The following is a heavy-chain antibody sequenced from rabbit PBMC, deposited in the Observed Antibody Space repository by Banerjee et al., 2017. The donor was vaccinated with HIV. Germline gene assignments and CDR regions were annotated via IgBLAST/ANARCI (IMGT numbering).Heavy chain of an antibody. D-gene: IGHD8-1*01. CDR1: GFDFSNNA. CDR3: ARSDAGSNYGYFNL. Sequence: QEQLVESGGGLVTLGGSLKLSCKASGFDFSNNAMCWFRQAPGKGPEWIACIDAGDGNTDYASWVNGRFTISLDNAQNTVFLQMTSLTAADTATYFCARSDAGSNYGYFNLWGPGTLVTVS. J-gene: IGHJ4*01. CDR2: IDAGDGNT. V-gene: IGHV1S47*01.